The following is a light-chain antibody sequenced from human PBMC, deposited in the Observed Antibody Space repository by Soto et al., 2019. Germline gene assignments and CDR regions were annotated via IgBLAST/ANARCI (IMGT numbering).Light chain of an antibody. CDR2: GNS. J-gene: IGLJ2*01. CDR3: QSYDSSLSVYVV. Sequence: QSVLTQPPSASGTPGQRVTISCSGRSSNIGSNPVNWYQQLPGTAPKLLIYGNSNRPSGVPDRFSGSKSGTSASLAITGLQAEDEADYYCQSYDSSLSVYVVFGGGTKVTVL. CDR1: SSNIGSNP. V-gene: IGLV1-40*01.